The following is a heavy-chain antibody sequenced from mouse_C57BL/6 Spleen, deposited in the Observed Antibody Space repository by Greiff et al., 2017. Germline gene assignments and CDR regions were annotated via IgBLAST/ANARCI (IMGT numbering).Heavy chain of an antibody. V-gene: IGHV5-9-1*02. Sequence: EVQVVESGAGLVKPGGSLKLSCAASGFTFSSYAMSWVRQTPEKRLEWVAYISSGGDYIYYADTVKGRFTISRDNARNTLYLQMSSLKSEDTAMYYCTRDRGDYDGAWFAYWGQGTLVTVSA. J-gene: IGHJ3*01. CDR1: GFTFSSYA. D-gene: IGHD2-4*01. CDR3: TRDRGDYDGAWFAY. CDR2: ISSGGDYI.